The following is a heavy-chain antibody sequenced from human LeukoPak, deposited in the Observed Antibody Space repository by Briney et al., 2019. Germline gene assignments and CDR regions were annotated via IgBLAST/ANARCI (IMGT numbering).Heavy chain of an antibody. J-gene: IGHJ4*02. CDR3: ARGQVWLLYDY. D-gene: IGHD1-26*01. CDR1: GGSFSAYY. Sequence: SGTLSLTCAVYGGSFSAYYWSWIRQPPGKGLEWIGEIYHSGSTNYNPSLKSRVTISVDTSKNQLSLKLTSVTAADTAVYYCARGQVWLLYDYWGQGTLVTVSS. V-gene: IGHV4-34*01. CDR2: IYHSGST.